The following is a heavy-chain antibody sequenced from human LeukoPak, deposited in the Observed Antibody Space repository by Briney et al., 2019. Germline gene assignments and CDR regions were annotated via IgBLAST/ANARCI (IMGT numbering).Heavy chain of an antibody. Sequence: SETLSLTCIVSGGSGSDYWGWIRQPPGKGLEWIGSIYYSGSTYYNPSLKSRVTISRDTSKNQFSLKLSSVTAADTAIYYCARAGYSYGIISYFDSWGQGTLVTVSS. J-gene: IGHJ4*02. CDR3: ARAGYSYGIISYFDS. V-gene: IGHV4-39*01. CDR1: GGSGSDY. D-gene: IGHD5-18*01. CDR2: IYYSGST.